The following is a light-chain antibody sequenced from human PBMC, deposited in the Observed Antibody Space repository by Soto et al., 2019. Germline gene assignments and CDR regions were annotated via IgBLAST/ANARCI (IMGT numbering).Light chain of an antibody. CDR1: QAVNTR. V-gene: IGKV3-11*01. CDR2: LAS. CDR3: HQRQSWPRT. J-gene: IGKJ1*01. Sequence: EIVLTQSPATLSSFPGDRVTLSCRASQAVNTRLAWYQHRPGQAPRLLIYLASNRAAGVPARFSGSGSGTDFTLTISDVEREDFAVYYCHQRQSWPRTFGPGPKVDIK.